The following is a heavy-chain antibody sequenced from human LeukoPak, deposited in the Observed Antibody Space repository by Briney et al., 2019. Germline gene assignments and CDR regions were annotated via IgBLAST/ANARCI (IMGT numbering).Heavy chain of an antibody. D-gene: IGHD2-2*02. CDR1: GGSFSGYY. Sequence: SETLSLTCAVYGGSFSGYYWSWIRQPPGKGLEWIGEINHSGSTNYNPSLKRRVTISVDTSKKQFSLKLSSVTAADTAVYYCARGYCSSTSCYIGWFDPWGQGTLVTVSS. CDR2: INHSGST. J-gene: IGHJ5*02. CDR3: ARGYCSSTSCYIGWFDP. V-gene: IGHV4-34*01.